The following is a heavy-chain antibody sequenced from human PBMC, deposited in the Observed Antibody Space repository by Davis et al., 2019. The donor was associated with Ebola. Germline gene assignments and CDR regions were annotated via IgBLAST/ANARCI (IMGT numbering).Heavy chain of an antibody. CDR3: ASPDYYDSSGYSDAFDI. V-gene: IGHV1-2*04. J-gene: IGHJ3*02. CDR1: GYTFTGYY. CDR2: INPNSGGT. D-gene: IGHD3-22*01. Sequence: AASVKVSCKASGYTFTGYYMHWVRQAPGQGLEWMGWINPNSGGTNYAQKFQGWVTMTRDTSTSTVYMELSSLRSEDTAVYYCASPDYYDSSGYSDAFDIWGQGTMVTVSS.